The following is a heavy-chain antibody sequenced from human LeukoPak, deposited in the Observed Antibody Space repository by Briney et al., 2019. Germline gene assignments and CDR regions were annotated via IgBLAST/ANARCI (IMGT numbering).Heavy chain of an antibody. CDR1: GGTFSSYA. J-gene: IGHJ3*02. Sequence: SVKVSCKASGGTFSSYAISWVRQAPGQGLEWMGRVIPILGIANYAQKFQGRVTITADKSTSTAYMELSSLRSEDTAVYYCASPRIQLWPDDAFDIWGQGTMVTVSS. CDR2: VIPILGIA. D-gene: IGHD5-18*01. V-gene: IGHV1-69*04. CDR3: ASPRIQLWPDDAFDI.